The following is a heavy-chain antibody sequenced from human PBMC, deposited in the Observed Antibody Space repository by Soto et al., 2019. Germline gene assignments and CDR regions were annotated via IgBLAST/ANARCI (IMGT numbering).Heavy chain of an antibody. J-gene: IGHJ4*02. CDR2: ISGSGGST. V-gene: IGHV3-23*01. D-gene: IGHD2-15*01. CDR3: AKDSGYCSGGSCYIAYYFDY. Sequence: GGSLRLSCAASGFTFSSYAMSWVRQAPGKGLEWVSAISGSGGSTYYADSVKGRFTITRDNSKNTLYLQMNSLRAEDTAVYYCAKDSGYCSGGSCYIAYYFDYWGQGTLVTVSS. CDR1: GFTFSSYA.